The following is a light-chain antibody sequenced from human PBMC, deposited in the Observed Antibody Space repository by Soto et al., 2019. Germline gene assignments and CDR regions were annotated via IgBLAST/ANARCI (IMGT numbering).Light chain of an antibody. CDR1: SGHSNYA. Sequence: QLVLTQSPSASASLGASVKLTCTLSSGHSNYAIAWHQQQSEKGPRYLMKLNSDGSHSKGDGIPDRFSGSSSGAERYLTISSLQSGDEADSYCQTWGSGIVVFGRGTKLTVL. CDR2: LNSDGSH. CDR3: QTWGSGIVV. V-gene: IGLV4-69*01. J-gene: IGLJ2*01.